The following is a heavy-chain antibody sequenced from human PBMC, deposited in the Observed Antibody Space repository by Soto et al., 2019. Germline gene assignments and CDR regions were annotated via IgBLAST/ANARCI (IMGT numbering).Heavy chain of an antibody. V-gene: IGHV1-46*01. Sequence: QVQLVQSGAEVKKPGASVKGSCKASGYTVTSYYMHWVRQAHGQGREWLGIINPSGCSTRYAQKVQDRVTMTRETSTSTVYMELSSLRSEDTAVYYCARDGRSAYSSAWYYFDSWGQGTLVTVSS. J-gene: IGHJ4*02. CDR3: ARDGRSAYSSAWYYFDS. CDR1: GYTVTSYY. CDR2: INPSGCST. D-gene: IGHD6-19*01.